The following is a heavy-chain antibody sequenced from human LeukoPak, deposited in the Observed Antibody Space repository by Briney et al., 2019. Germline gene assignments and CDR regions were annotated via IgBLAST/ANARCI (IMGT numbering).Heavy chain of an antibody. CDR2: INHSGST. D-gene: IGHD4-23*01. CDR3: ARLSGGNSGSYYYYMDV. V-gene: IGHV4-34*01. J-gene: IGHJ6*03. CDR1: GGSFSGYY. Sequence: SETLSLTCAVYGGSFSGYYWSWIRQPPGKGLEWIGEINHSGSTNYNPSLKSRVTISVDTSKNQFSLKLSSVTAADTAVYYCARLSGGNSGSYYYYMDVWGKGTTVTISS.